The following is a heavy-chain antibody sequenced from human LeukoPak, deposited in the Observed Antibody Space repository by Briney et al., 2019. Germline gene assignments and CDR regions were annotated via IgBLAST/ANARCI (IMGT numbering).Heavy chain of an antibody. J-gene: IGHJ6*02. CDR2: INTNTGNP. CDR3: AREPLSSSWSYYYYYGMDV. V-gene: IGHV7-4-1*02. D-gene: IGHD6-13*01. CDR1: GYTFTSYA. Sequence: VASVKVSCKASGYTFTSYAMNRVRQAPGQGLEWMGWINTNTGNPTYAQGFTGRFVFSLDTSVSTAYLQISSLKAEDTAVYYCAREPLSSSWSYYYYYGMDVWGQGTTVTVSS.